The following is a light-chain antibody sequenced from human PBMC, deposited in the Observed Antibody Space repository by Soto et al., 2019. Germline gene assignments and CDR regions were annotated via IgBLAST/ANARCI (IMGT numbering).Light chain of an antibody. CDR1: QGIAPY. V-gene: IGKV1-27*01. Sequence: DVPMTQSPSSLSAFVGDRVTITCRASQGIAPYLAWFQQKPGKVPKLLIYATSTLPSGVPSRFSGSGSGTDFTLTITRLQPEDVATYYCQKYNSAPLTFGGGTKVEIK. J-gene: IGKJ4*01. CDR2: ATS. CDR3: QKYNSAPLT.